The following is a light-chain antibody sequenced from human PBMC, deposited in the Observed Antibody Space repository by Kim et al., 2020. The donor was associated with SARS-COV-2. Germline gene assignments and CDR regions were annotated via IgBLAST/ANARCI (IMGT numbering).Light chain of an antibody. CDR1: SSNIGNNY. CDR2: DNN. CDR3: GTWDSSLSAGPWV. J-gene: IGLJ3*02. Sequence: QSVLTQPPSVSAAPGQKVTISCSGSSSNIGNNYVSWYQQLPGTAPKLLIYDNNKRPSGIPDRFSGSKSGTSATLGITGLQTGDEADYYCGTWDSSLSAGPWVFGGGTQLTVL. V-gene: IGLV1-51*01.